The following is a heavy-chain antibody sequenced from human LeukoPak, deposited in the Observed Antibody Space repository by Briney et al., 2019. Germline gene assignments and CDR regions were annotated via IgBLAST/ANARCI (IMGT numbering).Heavy chain of an antibody. CDR3: AIIGYSSSSFDY. J-gene: IGHJ4*02. D-gene: IGHD6-6*01. CDR1: GFTFSNYW. Sequence: GGSLRLSCAASGFTFSNYWMSWVRQAPGRGLEWVANIKQDGSVKYYVDSVKGRFTISRDNAKNSVYLQMNSLRAEDTALYYCAIIGYSSSSFDYWGQGTLVSVSS. CDR2: IKQDGSVK. V-gene: IGHV3-7*01.